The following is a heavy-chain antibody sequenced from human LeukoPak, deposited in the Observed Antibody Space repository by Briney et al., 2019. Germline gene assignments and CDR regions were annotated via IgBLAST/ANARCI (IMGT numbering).Heavy chain of an antibody. CDR1: GGSISSGSYY. V-gene: IGHV4-61*01. Sequence: PSQTLSLTCTVSGGSISSGSYYWSWIRQPPGKGLEWIGYIYYSGSTNYNPSLKSRVTISVDTSKNQFSLKVTSVTAADTAVYYCVRPYCGGECQSKNNWFDPWGQGTLVTVSS. CDR2: IYYSGST. CDR3: VRPYCGGECQSKNNWFDP. J-gene: IGHJ5*02. D-gene: IGHD2-21*01.